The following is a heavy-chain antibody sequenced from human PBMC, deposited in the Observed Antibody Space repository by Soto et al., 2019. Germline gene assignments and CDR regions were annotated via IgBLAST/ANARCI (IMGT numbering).Heavy chain of an antibody. CDR2: IIPMFGII. D-gene: IGHD5-12*01. CDR1: GGSFSTYT. Sequence: QVLLVQSGAEVKKPGSSVKVSCKVSGGSFSTYTLTWVRQAPGQGLEWMGGIIPMFGIINYAQKFQGRVTITADRSTATAYIELISLRSDDTGVYYCAILPPITGGYRGQGAQVTLSS. J-gene: IGHJ4*02. V-gene: IGHV1-69*17. CDR3: AILPPITGGY.